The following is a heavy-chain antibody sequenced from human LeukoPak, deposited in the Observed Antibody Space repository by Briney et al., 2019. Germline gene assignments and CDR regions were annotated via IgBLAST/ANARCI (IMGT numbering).Heavy chain of an antibody. Sequence: EASVKVSCKASGYTFTSYGISWVRQAPGQGLEWMGWISAYNGNTNYAQKLQGRVTMTTDTSTSTAYMELRSLRSDDTAVYYCARDLSYSSGWKFDYWGQGTLVTVSS. V-gene: IGHV1-18*01. CDR3: ARDLSYSSGWKFDY. CDR1: GYTFTSYG. J-gene: IGHJ4*02. D-gene: IGHD6-19*01. CDR2: ISAYNGNT.